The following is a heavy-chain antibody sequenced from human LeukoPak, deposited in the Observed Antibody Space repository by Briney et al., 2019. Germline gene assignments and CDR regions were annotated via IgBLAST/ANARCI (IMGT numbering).Heavy chain of an antibody. CDR2: INHSGST. CDR3: ARGKRWQWLVLPYFDY. Sequence: PSETLSLTCAVYGGSFSGYYWSWIRQPPGKGLEWIGEINHSGSTNYNPSLKSRVTISVDTSKNQFSLKLSSVTAADTAVYYCARGKRWQWLVLPYFDYWDQGTLVTVSS. D-gene: IGHD6-19*01. J-gene: IGHJ4*02. V-gene: IGHV4-34*01. CDR1: GGSFSGYY.